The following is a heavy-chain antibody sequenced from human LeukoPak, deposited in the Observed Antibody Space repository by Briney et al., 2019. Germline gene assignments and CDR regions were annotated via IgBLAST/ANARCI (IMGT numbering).Heavy chain of an antibody. Sequence: GXXLRLSCAASGFTFSGSAMHWVRQASGKGLEWVGRIRSKANSYSTAYSASVKGRFTISRDDSKNTAYLQMNSLKTDDTAVYYCTRRDCSGGSCYLDYWGQGTLVTVSS. J-gene: IGHJ4*02. D-gene: IGHD2-15*01. V-gene: IGHV3-73*01. CDR2: IRSKANSYST. CDR1: GFTFSGSA. CDR3: TRRDCSGGSCYLDY.